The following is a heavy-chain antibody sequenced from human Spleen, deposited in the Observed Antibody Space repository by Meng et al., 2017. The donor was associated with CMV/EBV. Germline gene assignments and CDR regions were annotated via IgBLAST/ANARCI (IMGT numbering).Heavy chain of an antibody. CDR3: AKDLMGSSSWYEGQVRGMGV. CDR1: GFSFSSYG. Sequence: GGSLRLSCAASGFSFSSYGMHWVRQAPGKGLEWVAFIRYDGSNEYYADSVQGRFTISRDNSKNTLYLQMNSLRAEDTAVYYCAKDLMGSSSWYEGQVRGMGVWGQGTTVTVSS. D-gene: IGHD6-19*01. V-gene: IGHV3-30*02. J-gene: IGHJ6*02. CDR2: IRYDGSNE.